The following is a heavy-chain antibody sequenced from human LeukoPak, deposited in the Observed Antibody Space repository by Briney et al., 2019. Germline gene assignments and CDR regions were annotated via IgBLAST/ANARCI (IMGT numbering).Heavy chain of an antibody. Sequence: SETLSLTCDVSGGSVTSTNWWTWVRQSPGKGLEWIGEIHLDGRTNYNPSLKSRLIMSVDLPENHISLKLTSVTAADTAVYYCASPHCGSTSCYPYWGQGTLVTVSS. D-gene: IGHD2-2*01. V-gene: IGHV4-4*02. CDR1: GGSVTSTNW. CDR2: IHLDGRT. CDR3: ASPHCGSTSCYPY. J-gene: IGHJ4*02.